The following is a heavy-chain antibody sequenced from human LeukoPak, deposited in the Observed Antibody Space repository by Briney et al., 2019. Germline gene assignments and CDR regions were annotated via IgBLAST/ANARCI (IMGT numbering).Heavy chain of an antibody. CDR3: ARFEGSPAYFDY. CDR1: GGSVSSGSYY. D-gene: IGHD1-26*01. V-gene: IGHV4-61*01. Sequence: PSETLSLTCTVSGGSVSSGSYYWRWIRQPPGKGLEWIGYIYYSGSTNYNPSLKSRVTISVDTSKNQFSLKLSSVTAADTAVYYCARFEGSPAYFDYWGQGTLVTVSS. J-gene: IGHJ4*02. CDR2: IYYSGST.